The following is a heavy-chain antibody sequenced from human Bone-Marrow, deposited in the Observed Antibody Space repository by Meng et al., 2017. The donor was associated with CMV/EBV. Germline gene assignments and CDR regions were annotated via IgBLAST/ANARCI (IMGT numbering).Heavy chain of an antibody. V-gene: IGHV3-64*02. Sequence: GESLKISCAASGFTFSSYAMHWVRQAPGKGLEYVSAISSNGGSTYYADSVKGRFTITRANSKNSLYLQMGSLSAEDMAVYYGARGLRIGARGLYYYYGMDVWGQGTTVTVSS. D-gene: IGHD6-13*01. J-gene: IGHJ6*02. CDR1: GFTFSSYA. CDR3: ARGLRIGARGLYYYYGMDV. CDR2: ISSNGGST.